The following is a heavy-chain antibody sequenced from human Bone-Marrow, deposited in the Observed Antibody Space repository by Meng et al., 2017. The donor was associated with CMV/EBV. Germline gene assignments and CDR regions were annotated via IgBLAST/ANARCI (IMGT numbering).Heavy chain of an antibody. J-gene: IGHJ4*02. V-gene: IGHV3-23*01. Sequence: GESLKISCAASGFTFSSYAMSWVRQAPGKGLEWVSAISGSGGSTYYADSVKGRFTISRDNSKNTLYLQMNSLRAEDTAVYYCARDGSSYYYDSSGDYYWGQGTLVTVSS. CDR2: ISGSGGST. CDR3: ARDGSSYYYDSSGDYY. CDR1: GFTFSSYA. D-gene: IGHD3-22*01.